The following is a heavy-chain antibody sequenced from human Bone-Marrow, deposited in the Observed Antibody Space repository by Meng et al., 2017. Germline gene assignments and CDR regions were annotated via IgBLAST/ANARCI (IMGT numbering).Heavy chain of an antibody. D-gene: IGHD2-15*01. J-gene: IGHJ6*02. Sequence: ASVKVSCKASGFTFTDYFIHWVRQAPGQGLEWMGIINPSGGSTSYAQKFQGRVTMTRDTSTSTVYMELSSLRSEDTAVYYCARESVVVVAATIADYYYYGMDVWGQGTTVTVSS. CDR3: ARESVVVVAATIADYYYYGMDV. V-gene: IGHV1-46*01. CDR1: GFTFTDYF. CDR2: INPSGGST.